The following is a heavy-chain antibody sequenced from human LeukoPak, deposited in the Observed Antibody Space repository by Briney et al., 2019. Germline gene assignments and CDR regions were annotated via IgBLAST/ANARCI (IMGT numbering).Heavy chain of an antibody. D-gene: IGHD3-10*01. J-gene: IGHJ4*02. CDR2: ISTSGNSI. V-gene: IGHV3-48*03. CDR3: ARDPAPYYYGSGSYYIAY. CDR1: GFTFSSYE. Sequence: GGSLRLSCAASGFTFSSYEMNWVRQAPGKGLEWVSYISTSGNSIYYADSVKGRFTVSRDNAKNSLYLQMNSLRAEDTAVYYCARDPAPYYYGSGSYYIAYWGQGTLVTVSS.